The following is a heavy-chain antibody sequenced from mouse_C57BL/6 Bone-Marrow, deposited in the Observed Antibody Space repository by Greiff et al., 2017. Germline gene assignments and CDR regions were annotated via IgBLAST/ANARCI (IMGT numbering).Heavy chain of an antibody. CDR1: GFNIKDDY. Sequence: EVHLVESGAELVRPGASVKLSCTASGFNIKDDYMHWVKQRPEQGLEWIGWIDPENGDTEYASKFQGKATITADTSSNTAYLQLSSLTSEDTAVYYCTTVDYDGYYYWYFDVWGTGTTVTVSS. CDR3: TTVDYDGYYYWYFDV. J-gene: IGHJ1*03. D-gene: IGHD2-3*01. CDR2: IDPENGDT. V-gene: IGHV14-4*01.